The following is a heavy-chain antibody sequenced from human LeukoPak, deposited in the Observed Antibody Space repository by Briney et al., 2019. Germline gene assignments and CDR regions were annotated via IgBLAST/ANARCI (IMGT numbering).Heavy chain of an antibody. CDR2: IIWNSGSI. D-gene: IGHD6-13*01. Sequence: PGRSLRLSCAASGFTFDDYAMHWVRQAPGKGLEWVSGIIWNSGSIAHADSVKGRFTISRDNAKNSLYLQMSSLGAEDTALYYCAKDIGSIWYFYFDYWGPGTLVTVSS. V-gene: IGHV3-9*01. CDR1: GFTFDDYA. CDR3: AKDIGSIWYFYFDY. J-gene: IGHJ4*02.